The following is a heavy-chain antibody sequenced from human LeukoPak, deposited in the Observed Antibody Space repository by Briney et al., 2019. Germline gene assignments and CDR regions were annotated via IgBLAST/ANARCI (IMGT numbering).Heavy chain of an antibody. Sequence: PGRSLRLSCAASGFTFEDHLMHWVRQAPGKDLEWVSSISWSGDRMGYADAVKGRFTISRDNAKNSLFLQMNSLRVEDTALYYCAKDLGGSATTVWGQGTLVTVSS. D-gene: IGHD2-2*01. J-gene: IGHJ4*02. CDR3: AKDLGGSATTV. V-gene: IGHV3-9*01. CDR2: ISWSGDRM. CDR1: GFTFEDHL.